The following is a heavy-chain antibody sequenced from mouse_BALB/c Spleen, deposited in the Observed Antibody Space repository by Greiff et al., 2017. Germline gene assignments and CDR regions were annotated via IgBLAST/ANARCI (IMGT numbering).Heavy chain of an antibody. Sequence: EVKLEESGGGLVKPGGSLKLSCAASGFAFSSYDMSWVRQTPEKRLEWVAYISSGGGSTYYPDTVKGRFTISRDNAKNTLYLQMSSLKSEDTAMYYCAREGYYAMDYWGQGTSVTVSS. CDR3: AREGYYAMDY. CDR1: GFAFSSYD. V-gene: IGHV5-12-1*01. J-gene: IGHJ4*01. CDR2: ISSGGGST.